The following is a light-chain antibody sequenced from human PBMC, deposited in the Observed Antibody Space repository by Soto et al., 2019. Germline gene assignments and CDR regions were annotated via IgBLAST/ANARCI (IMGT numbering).Light chain of an antibody. J-gene: IGLJ3*02. CDR3: ASYASGGTPWV. CDR1: SNDVGGYNY. V-gene: IGLV2-14*01. CDR2: AVS. Sequence: QSVLTQPPSASGSPGQSVTISCTGTSNDVGGYNYVSWYQQHPGKAPKLVIFAVSDRPSGVSNRFSGSRSGYTASLTISGLQSEDEAFYYCASYASGGTPWVFGGGTKVTVL.